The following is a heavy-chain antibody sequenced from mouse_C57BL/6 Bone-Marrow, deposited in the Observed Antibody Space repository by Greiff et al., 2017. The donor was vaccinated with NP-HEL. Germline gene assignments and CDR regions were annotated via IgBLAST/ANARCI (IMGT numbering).Heavy chain of an antibody. CDR2: IDPEDGET. CDR3: AYYGSSPYYFDY. D-gene: IGHD1-1*01. Sequence: EVMLVESGAELVKPGASVKLSCTASGFNIKDYYMHWVKQRTEQGLEWIGRIDPEDGETKYAPKFQGKATLTADTSSNTAYLQLSSLTSEDTAVYYCAYYGSSPYYFDYWGQGTTLTVSS. V-gene: IGHV14-2*01. J-gene: IGHJ2*01. CDR1: GFNIKDYY.